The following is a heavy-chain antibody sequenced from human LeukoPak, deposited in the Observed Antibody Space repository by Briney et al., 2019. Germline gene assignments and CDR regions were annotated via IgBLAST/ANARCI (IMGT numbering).Heavy chain of an antibody. Sequence: SETLSLTCTVSGGSISSYYWSWIRQPPGKGLEWIGYIYYSGSTNYNPSLKSRVTISVDTSKNQFSLKLSSVTAADTAVYYCARLAYYYDSSRRGMDVWGQGTTVTVSS. J-gene: IGHJ6*02. CDR3: ARLAYYYDSSRRGMDV. D-gene: IGHD3-22*01. V-gene: IGHV4-59*08. CDR2: IYYSGST. CDR1: GGSISSYY.